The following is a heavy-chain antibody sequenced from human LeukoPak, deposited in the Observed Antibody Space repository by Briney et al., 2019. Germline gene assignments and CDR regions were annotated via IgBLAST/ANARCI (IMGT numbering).Heavy chain of an antibody. V-gene: IGHV4-39*01. CDR2: IYYSGST. D-gene: IGHD6-13*01. CDR3: ARRVYSSSWYYYYYGMDV. CDR1: GGSISSSSYY. Sequence: SETLSLTCTVSGGSISSSSYYWGWIRQPPGKGLEWIGSIYYSGSTYYNPSLKSRVTISVDTSKNQFSLKLSSVTAADTAEYYCARRVYSSSWYYYYYGMDVWGQGTTVTVSS. J-gene: IGHJ6*02.